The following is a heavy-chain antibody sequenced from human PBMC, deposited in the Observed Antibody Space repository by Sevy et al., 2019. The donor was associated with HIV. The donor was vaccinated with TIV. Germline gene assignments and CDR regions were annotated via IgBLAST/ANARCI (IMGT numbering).Heavy chain of an antibody. D-gene: IGHD3-3*01. CDR1: GYTFAAYY. CDR3: ARGKREEWLLYLDN. J-gene: IGHJ4*02. CDR2: IYPNGGDT. V-gene: IGHV1-2*02. Sequence: ASVKVSCKTSGYTFAAYYIHWVRQAPGQGPEWLGWIYPNGGDTTYAQKFQSRVTVTMSTSINTVYMELNRLRSDDTAVYYCARGKREEWLLYLDNWGQGTLVTVSS.